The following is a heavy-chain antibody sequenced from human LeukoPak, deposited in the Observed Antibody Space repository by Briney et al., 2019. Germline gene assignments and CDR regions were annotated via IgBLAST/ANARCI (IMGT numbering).Heavy chain of an antibody. J-gene: IGHJ4*02. Sequence: GGSLRLSCAASGFTFSNYAMNWVRQAPGKGLEWVAIISYDGSNKYYADSVKGRFTISRDNSKNTLYLQMNSLRAEDTAVYYCARRAGAYTHPYDYWGQGTLVTVSS. CDR3: ARRAGAYTHPYDY. CDR1: GFTFSNYA. V-gene: IGHV3-30*04. CDR2: ISYDGSNK. D-gene: IGHD3-16*01.